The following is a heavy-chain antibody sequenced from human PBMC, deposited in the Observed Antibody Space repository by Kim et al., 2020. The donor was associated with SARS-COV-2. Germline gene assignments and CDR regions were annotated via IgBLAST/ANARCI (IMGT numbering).Heavy chain of an antibody. J-gene: IGHJ4*02. CDR2: K. CDR3: ARVGSSSWYFDY. D-gene: IGHD6-13*01. V-gene: IGHV3-7*01. Sequence: KYYVESVKGRFTISRDNDKNSLYLQMNSLRAEDTAVYYCARVGSSSWYFDYWGQGTLVTVSS.